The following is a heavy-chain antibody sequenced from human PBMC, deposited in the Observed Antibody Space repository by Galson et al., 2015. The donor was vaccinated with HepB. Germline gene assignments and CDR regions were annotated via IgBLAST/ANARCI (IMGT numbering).Heavy chain of an antibody. V-gene: IGHV1-2*06. CDR2: INPNSGGT. CDR1: GYTFTSYY. D-gene: IGHD6-19*01. J-gene: IGHJ4*02. CDR3: ARGAGVGIAVAGNLDY. Sequence: SVKVSCKASGYTFTSYYMHWVRQAPGQGLEWMGRINPNSGGTNYAQKFQGRVTMTRDTSISTAYMELSRLRSDDTAVYYCARGAGVGIAVAGNLDYWGQGTLVTVSS.